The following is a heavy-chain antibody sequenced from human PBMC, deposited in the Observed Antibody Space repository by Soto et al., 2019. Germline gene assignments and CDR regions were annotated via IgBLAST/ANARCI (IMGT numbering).Heavy chain of an antibody. CDR2: IIPILGIA. J-gene: IGHJ4*02. Sequence: QVQLVQSGAEVKKPGSSVKVSCKASGGTFSSYISWVRQAPGQGLEWMGRIIPILGIANYAQKFQGRVTITADKSTSTAYMELISLISEDTAVYYCARLLYYDSSGYPVDYWGQGTLVTVSS. CDR3: ARLLYYDSSGYPVDY. D-gene: IGHD3-22*01. CDR1: GGTFSSY. V-gene: IGHV1-69*02.